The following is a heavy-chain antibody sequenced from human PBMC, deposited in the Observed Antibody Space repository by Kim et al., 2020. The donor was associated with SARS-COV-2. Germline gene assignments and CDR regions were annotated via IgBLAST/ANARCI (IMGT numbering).Heavy chain of an antibody. Sequence: TPEYAATVRGRFTISRDDSKNSLYLQMNSLKTADTAVYFCTRDRAGAGDYWGQGTLVTVSS. D-gene: IGHD3-10*01. J-gene: IGHJ4*02. CDR2: TP. CDR3: TRDRAGAGDY. V-gene: IGHV3-72*01.